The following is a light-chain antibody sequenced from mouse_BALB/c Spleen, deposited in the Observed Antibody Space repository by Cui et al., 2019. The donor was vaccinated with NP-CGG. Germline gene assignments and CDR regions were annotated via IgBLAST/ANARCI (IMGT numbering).Light chain of an antibody. CDR2: GTN. CDR3: ALWYSNHWV. Sequence: QAVVTQESALTTSPGETVTLTCRSSTGPVTTSNYANWVKEKPDHLFTGLIGGTNNRAPGVPARFSGSLIGDKAALTITGAQTEDEAIYFCALWYSNHWVFGGGTKLTVL. J-gene: IGLJ1*01. CDR1: TGPVTTSNY. V-gene: IGLV1*01.